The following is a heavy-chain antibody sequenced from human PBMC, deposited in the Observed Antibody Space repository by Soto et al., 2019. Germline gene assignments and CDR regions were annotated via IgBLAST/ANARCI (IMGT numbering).Heavy chain of an antibody. J-gene: IGHJ4*02. CDR3: ARRGREASGGQYSEY. CDR2: VTSTSHT. CDR1: GFSFSNYA. V-gene: IGHV3-21*01. D-gene: IGHD2-15*01. Sequence: EVQLVESGGGLVKPGGSLRLSCSASGFSFSNYAMSWVRQAPGQGLEWVSSVTSTSHTYYADSVKGRFTISRDNAMNSLYLQMNSLRAEDTAVYYCARRGREASGGQYSEYWGQGTLVTVSS.